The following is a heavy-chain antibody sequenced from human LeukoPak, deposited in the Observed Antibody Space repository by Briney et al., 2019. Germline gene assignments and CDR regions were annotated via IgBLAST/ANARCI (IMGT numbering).Heavy chain of an antibody. CDR3: ARVFYPAPFCDY. CDR2: ISAYNGNT. Sequence: ASVKVSCKASGYTFTSYGISWVRQAPGQGLEWMGWISAYNGNTNYAQKLQGRVTMTTDTSTSTAYMELRGLRSDDTAVYYCARVFYPAPFCDYWGQGALVTVSS. CDR1: GYTFTSYG. V-gene: IGHV1-18*01. D-gene: IGHD2-21*01. J-gene: IGHJ4*02.